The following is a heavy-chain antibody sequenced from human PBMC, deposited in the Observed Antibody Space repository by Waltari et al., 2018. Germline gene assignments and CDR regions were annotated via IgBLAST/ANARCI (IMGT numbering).Heavy chain of an antibody. Sequence: QVQLQESGPGLVKPSETLSLTCTVSGGSINNYYWSWIRQPAGKGLEWIGRVYTSENTNYNPSLKSRVAMSVDTSKNQFSLRLNSVTAADTAVYYCARDDSRQAFDIWGQGIVVTVSS. V-gene: IGHV4-4*07. CDR2: VYTSENT. J-gene: IGHJ3*02. CDR3: ARDDSRQAFDI. D-gene: IGHD3-22*01. CDR1: GGSINNYY.